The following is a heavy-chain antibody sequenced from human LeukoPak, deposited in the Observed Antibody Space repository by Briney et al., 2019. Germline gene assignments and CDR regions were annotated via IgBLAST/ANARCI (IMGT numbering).Heavy chain of an antibody. Sequence: SQTLSLTCALSGDSVSSNSAAWNWIRQSPSGGLECLGRTYYRSQWYNDYAVALKSRVTINPHTSKNQSSLQLHSVTPEDPAVYYCAREPYYDFWSGYLNYWGQGTLVTVSS. CDR1: GDSVSSNSAA. CDR3: AREPYYDFWSGYLNY. J-gene: IGHJ4*02. CDR2: TYYRSQWYN. V-gene: IGHV6-1*01. D-gene: IGHD3-3*01.